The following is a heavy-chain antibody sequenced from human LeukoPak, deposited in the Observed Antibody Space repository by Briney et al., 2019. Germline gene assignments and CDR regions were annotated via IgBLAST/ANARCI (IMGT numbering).Heavy chain of an antibody. CDR1: GFTVSSNY. J-gene: IGHJ4*02. CDR3: ASVFDS. V-gene: IGHV3-53*01. Sequence: GGSLRLSCAASGFTVSSNYMNWVRQAPGKGLEWVSVIYSDGSTYYADFVKGRFTISRDNSKNTVYLQMNSLRAEDTAVYYCASVFDSWGQGRLVTVSS. CDR2: IYSDGST.